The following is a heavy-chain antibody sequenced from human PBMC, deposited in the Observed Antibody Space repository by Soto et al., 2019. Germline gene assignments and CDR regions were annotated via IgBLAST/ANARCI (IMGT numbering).Heavy chain of an antibody. CDR1: GGSIISNNW. D-gene: IGHD7-27*01. Sequence: PXGTLSLTCGVSGGSIISNNWWSCVRQPPGKGLEWIGEIYHSGSTKYNPSLKSRVTISIDTSKNQFSLNVNSVTAADTAVYYCATCQLGEYYYAMDVWGQGTTVTVSS. J-gene: IGHJ6*02. CDR2: IYHSGST. V-gene: IGHV4-4*02. CDR3: ATCQLGEYYYAMDV.